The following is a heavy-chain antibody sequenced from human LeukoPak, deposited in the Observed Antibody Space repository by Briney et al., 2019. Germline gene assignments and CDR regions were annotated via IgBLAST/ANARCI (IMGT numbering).Heavy chain of an antibody. J-gene: IGHJ5*02. V-gene: IGHV4-34*01. CDR3: ARTRLEWLTRWFYP. Sequence: PSETLSLTCAVYGGSFSGYYWSWIRQPPGKGLDWIGEINHSGSTNYNPSLKSRVTISVDTSKNQFSLKLSSVTAADTAVYYCARTRLEWLTRWFYPWGQGTLVTVSS. CDR2: INHSGST. CDR1: GGSFSGYY. D-gene: IGHD3-3*01.